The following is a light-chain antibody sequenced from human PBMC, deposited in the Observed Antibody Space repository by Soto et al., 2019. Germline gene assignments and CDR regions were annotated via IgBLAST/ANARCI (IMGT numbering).Light chain of an antibody. V-gene: IGKV3-15*01. Sequence: VTQPSTATRSVSPGSRPTLSCRASQVLGTNLAWYQQKPGQAPRLLIYAASTRATGVPGRFSGSGSGTDFTLTISSLQSEDFAVYYCQQHNKWLITFCGGTKVDIK. J-gene: IGKJ4*01. CDR1: QVLGTN. CDR2: AAS. CDR3: QQHNKWLIT.